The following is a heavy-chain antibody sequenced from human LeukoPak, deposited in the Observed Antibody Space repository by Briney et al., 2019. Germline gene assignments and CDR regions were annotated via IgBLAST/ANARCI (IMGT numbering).Heavy chain of an antibody. CDR2: INHSGST. V-gene: IGHV4-34*01. D-gene: IGHD2-15*01. CDR3: ARGTHCSGGSCYFDFDY. CDR1: GGSFSGYY. Sequence: SETLSLTCAVYGGSFSGYYWSWIRQPPGKGLEWIGEINHSGSTNYNPSLKSRVTISVDTSKNQFSLKLSSVTAADTAVYYCARGTHCSGGSCYFDFDYWGQGTLVTVSS. J-gene: IGHJ4*02.